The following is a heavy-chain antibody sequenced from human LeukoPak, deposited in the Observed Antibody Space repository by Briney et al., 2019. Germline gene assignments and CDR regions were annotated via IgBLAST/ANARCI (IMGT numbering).Heavy chain of an antibody. CDR2: IYYSGST. CDR1: GGSFSGYY. V-gene: IGHV4-59*08. Sequence: SETLSLTCAVYGGSFSGYYWSWIRQPPGKGLEWIGYIYYSGSTNYNPSLKSRVTISVDTSKNQFSLKLSSVTAADTAVYYCARAPFTYYDFWSGLGGMDVWGQGTTVTVSS. J-gene: IGHJ6*02. D-gene: IGHD3-3*01. CDR3: ARAPFTYYDFWSGLGGMDV.